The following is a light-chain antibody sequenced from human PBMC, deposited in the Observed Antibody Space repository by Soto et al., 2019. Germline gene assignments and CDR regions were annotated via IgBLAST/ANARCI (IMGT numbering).Light chain of an antibody. CDR1: SSNIGAGYD. CDR2: GNS. Sequence: QSVLTQPPSVSGAPGRRVTISCTGSSSNIGAGYDVHWYQQLPGTAPKLLIYGNSNRPSGVPDRFSGSKSGTSASLAITGLQAEDEADYYCQSYDSSPLVVFGGGTKLTVL. CDR3: QSYDSSPLVV. J-gene: IGLJ2*01. V-gene: IGLV1-40*01.